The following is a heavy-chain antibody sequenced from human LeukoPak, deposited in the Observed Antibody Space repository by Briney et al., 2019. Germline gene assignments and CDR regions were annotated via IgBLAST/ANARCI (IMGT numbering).Heavy chain of an antibody. J-gene: IGHJ4*02. D-gene: IGHD6-25*01. CDR3: ARRRIYSGDFDY. CDR1: GGSFSGYY. CDR2: INHSGST. V-gene: IGHV4-34*01. Sequence: PSETLSLTCAVYGGSFSGYYWSWIRQPPGKGLEWIGEINHSGSTNYNPSLKSRVTISVDTSKNQFSLKLSSVTAADTAVYYCARRRIYSGDFDYWGQGTLVTVSS.